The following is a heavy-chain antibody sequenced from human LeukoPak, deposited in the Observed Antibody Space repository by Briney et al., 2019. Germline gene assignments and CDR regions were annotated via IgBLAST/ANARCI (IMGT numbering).Heavy chain of an antibody. V-gene: IGHV4-59*01. Sequence: SETLSLTCTVSGGTISHYYWSWIRQSPGKGLEWIGYIYYSGTTNYNPSLKSRVTISVDTSRNQFSLQLRSVTAADTAVYYCAREDPQTTVPEGMDVWGQGTTVIVSS. CDR3: AREDPQTTVPEGMDV. D-gene: IGHD4-17*01. CDR2: IYYSGTT. CDR1: GGTISHYY. J-gene: IGHJ6*02.